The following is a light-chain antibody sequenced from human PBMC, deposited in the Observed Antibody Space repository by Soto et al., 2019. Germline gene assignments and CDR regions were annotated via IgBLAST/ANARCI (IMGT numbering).Light chain of an antibody. J-gene: IGKJ2*01. CDR3: QQFGSSLYT. Sequence: EIVLTQSPGTLSLSPGERATLSCRAGQSVSASYLAWYQQNSGQAPRLLIYGVSHRATGIPDRFSASGSGTDFTLTISRLEPEDVAVYYCQQFGSSLYTFGQGTKLEIK. V-gene: IGKV3-20*01. CDR1: QSVSASY. CDR2: GVS.